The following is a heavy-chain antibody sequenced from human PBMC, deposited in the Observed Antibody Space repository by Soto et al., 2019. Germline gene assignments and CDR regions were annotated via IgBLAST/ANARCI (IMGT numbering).Heavy chain of an antibody. CDR1: GGSISSSNW. CDR3: ARDRPSSSADYYYYGMDV. J-gene: IGHJ6*02. Sequence: SETLSLTCAVSGGSISSSNWWSWVRQPPGKGLEWIGEIYHSGSTNYNPSLKSRVTISVDKSKNQFSLKLSSVTAADTAVYYCARDRPSSSADYYYYGMDVWGQGTMVTVSS. V-gene: IGHV4-4*02. CDR2: IYHSGST. D-gene: IGHD6-6*01.